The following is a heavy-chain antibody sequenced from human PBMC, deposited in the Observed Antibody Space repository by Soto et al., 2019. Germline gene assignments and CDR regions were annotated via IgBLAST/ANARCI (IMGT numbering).Heavy chain of an antibody. D-gene: IGHD3-10*01. CDR1: GITFSNFE. J-gene: IGHJ4*02. V-gene: IGHV3-48*03. Sequence: PGGSLRLSXAASGITFSNFEMNWVRQAPGKGLEWVSYISSTGSTKYYADSVKGRFTISRDNDKNSLYLEMKSLRAEDTAVYYCAIDYSGSGTYYFWGQGTLVTVPQ. CDR2: ISSTGSTK. CDR3: AIDYSGSGTYYF.